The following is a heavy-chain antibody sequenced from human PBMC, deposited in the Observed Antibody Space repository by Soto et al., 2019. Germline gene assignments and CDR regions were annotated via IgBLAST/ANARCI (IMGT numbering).Heavy chain of an antibody. CDR1: GFTFSNYV. D-gene: IGHD2-21*01. V-gene: IGHV3-23*01. Sequence: GGSLRLSCTGSGFTFSNYVINWVRRAPGKGLEWVSIIRAEGIHTNYAESVRGRFTISRDNSKNTVYLQMNSLRAEDTAIYYCARPFPTSRDRPYYGLDVWGQGTPVTVSS. CDR2: IRAEGIHT. J-gene: IGHJ6*02. CDR3: ARPFPTSRDRPYYGLDV.